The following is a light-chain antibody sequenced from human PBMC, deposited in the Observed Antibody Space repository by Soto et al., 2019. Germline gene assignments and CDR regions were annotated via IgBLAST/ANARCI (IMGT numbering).Light chain of an antibody. CDR2: EVS. J-gene: IGLJ3*02. CDR1: SSNVGSYKF. V-gene: IGLV2-23*02. CDR3: CSDASGDTGV. Sequence: QSALTQPASVSASPGQSITISCNGTSSNVGSYKFVSWYQHHPGKAPKLIIYEVSKRPSGAFNRFSGSVSGNTASLTISGLQAEDEADYYCCSDASGDTGVFGGGTKLTVL.